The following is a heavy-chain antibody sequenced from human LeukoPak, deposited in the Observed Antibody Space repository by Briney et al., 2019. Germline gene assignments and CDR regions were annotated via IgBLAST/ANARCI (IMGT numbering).Heavy chain of an antibody. CDR2: IRQDGSEK. V-gene: IGHV3-7*01. CDR3: ARENRSTSCCFDY. CDR1: GFTFSRYW. Sequence: GGSLRLSCAASGFTFSRYWMSWVRQAPGKGLEWVANIRQDGSEKYYVDSVKGQFTISRDNAENSLYLQMTSLRAEDTAVYYCARENRSTSCCFDYWGQGTLVTVSS. J-gene: IGHJ4*02. D-gene: IGHD2-2*01.